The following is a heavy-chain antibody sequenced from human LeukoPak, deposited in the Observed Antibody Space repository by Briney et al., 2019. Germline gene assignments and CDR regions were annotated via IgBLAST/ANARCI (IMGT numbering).Heavy chain of an antibody. CDR3: ARQDYGDYVLDY. J-gene: IGHJ4*02. V-gene: IGHV1-18*01. CDR1: GYTFTNYG. D-gene: IGHD4-17*01. CDR2: ISGYNGNT. Sequence: ASVKVSCKASGYTFTNYGISWVRQAPGQGLEWMGWISGYNGNTNYVQKLQGRVTMTTDTSTSTAYMELRSLRSDDTAVYYCARQDYGDYVLDYWGQGTLVIVSP.